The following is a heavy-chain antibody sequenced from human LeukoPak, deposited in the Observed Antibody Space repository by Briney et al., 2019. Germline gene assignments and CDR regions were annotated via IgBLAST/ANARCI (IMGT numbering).Heavy chain of an antibody. CDR2: ISYSXNX. CDR3: ARGRXSXXSQDY. CDR1: GGSSSSSSYY. J-gene: IGHJ4*02. Sequence: SETLSLTCTVSGGSSSSSSYYWGWVRQPPEKGLEWIGGISYSXNXYXXPSXKSRVTISVDTSKNQFSLKLSSVTAADTAMYXXARGRXSXXSQDYWGQGTLVTVSS. V-gene: IGHV4-39*07.